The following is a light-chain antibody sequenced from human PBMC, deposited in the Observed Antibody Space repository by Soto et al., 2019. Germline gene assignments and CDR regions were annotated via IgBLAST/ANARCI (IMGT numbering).Light chain of an antibody. J-gene: IGKJ1*01. CDR1: QSISRW. CDR3: QQYHTDWT. CDR2: DAS. Sequence: DIQMTQSPSTLSASVGDRVTITCRASQSISRWLAWHQQKPGKAPRLLIYDASNLQRGVPSRFSGSGSGTEFTLTITSLPPEDFATFYCQQYHTDWTFGQGTKVDIK. V-gene: IGKV1-5*01.